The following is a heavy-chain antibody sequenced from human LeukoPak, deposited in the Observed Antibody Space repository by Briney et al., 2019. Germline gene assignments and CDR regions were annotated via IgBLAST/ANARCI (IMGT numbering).Heavy chain of an antibody. CDR2: IYHSGST. D-gene: IGHD2-15*01. CDR3: ARIHRYCSGGACYVLDN. V-gene: IGHV4-30-2*01. Sequence: SETLSLTCAVSGGSISSGGYSWSWIRQPPGTGLEWIGYIYHSGSTYYNPSLKSRVTISVDRSKNQFSLKLSSVTAADTAVYYCARIHRYCSGGACYVLDNWGQGTLVAVSS. J-gene: IGHJ4*02. CDR1: GGSISSGGYS.